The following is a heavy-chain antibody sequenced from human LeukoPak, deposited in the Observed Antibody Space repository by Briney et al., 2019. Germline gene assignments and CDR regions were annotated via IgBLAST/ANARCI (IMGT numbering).Heavy chain of an antibody. CDR1: GFTFSDYY. V-gene: IGHV3-11*01. CDR3: ARAGVRGVNQFDP. CDR2: ISVSSSNI. J-gene: IGHJ5*02. Sequence: GGSLRLSCAASGFTFSDYYMSWIRQAPGKGLEWVSYISVSSSNIYYADSVKGRFTISRDNAKNSLYLQMNNLRAEDTAVVYCARAGVRGVNQFDPWGQGTLVTVSS. D-gene: IGHD3-10*01.